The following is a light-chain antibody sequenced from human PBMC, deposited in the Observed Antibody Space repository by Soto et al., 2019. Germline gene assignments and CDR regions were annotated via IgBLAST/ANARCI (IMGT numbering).Light chain of an antibody. CDR1: SSDVGAYDY. CDR2: EVN. V-gene: IGLV2-8*01. Sequence: QSVLTQPPSASGSPGQSVTISCTGTSSDVGAYDYVSWYQQRPGKAPKLMIYEVNKRPSGVPDRFSGSKSANTASLTVSGLRSEDEADYYCSSYAGRNTLLFGGGTKVTVL. J-gene: IGLJ2*01. CDR3: SSYAGRNTLL.